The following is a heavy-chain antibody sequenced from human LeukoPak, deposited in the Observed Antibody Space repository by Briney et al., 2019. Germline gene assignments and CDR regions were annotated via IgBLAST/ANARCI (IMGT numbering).Heavy chain of an antibody. D-gene: IGHD2-2*02. Sequence: SVKVSCKASGGTFSSYAISWVRQAPGQGLEWMGGIIPIFGTANYAQKFQGRVTITTDESTSTAYMELSSLRSEDTAVYYCASRYCSSTSCYKDAFDIWGQGTMVTVSS. CDR1: GGTFSSYA. V-gene: IGHV1-69*05. J-gene: IGHJ3*02. CDR2: IIPIFGTA. CDR3: ASRYCSSTSCYKDAFDI.